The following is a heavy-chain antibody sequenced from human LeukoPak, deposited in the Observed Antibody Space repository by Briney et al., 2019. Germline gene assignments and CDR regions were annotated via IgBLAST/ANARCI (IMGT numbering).Heavy chain of an antibody. J-gene: IGHJ4*02. CDR3: ATGTVRGSYYIGY. Sequence: SETLSLTCTVSGGSISSGGYYWSWIRQHPGKGLEWIGYIYYSGSTYYNPSLKSRVTLSVDTSKNQFSLKLSSVTAADTAVYYCATGTVRGSYYIGYWGQGTLVTVSS. V-gene: IGHV4-31*03. CDR1: GGSISSGGYY. D-gene: IGHD3-10*01. CDR2: IYYSGST.